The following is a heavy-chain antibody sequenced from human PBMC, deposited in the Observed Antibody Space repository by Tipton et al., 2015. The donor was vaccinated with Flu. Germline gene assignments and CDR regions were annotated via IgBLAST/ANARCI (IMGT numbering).Heavy chain of an antibody. Sequence: TLSLTCTVSGGSINSASHYWSWIRPFSGKDLEWIGYICYTGGTYYNPSLKTRVTISVDSAQNQLSLNLTSVTAADAAVYYCAGSIRGSYWFDPWCQGTLVTVSS. CDR1: GGSINSASHY. CDR2: ICYTGGT. J-gene: IGHJ5*02. V-gene: IGHV4-31*03. CDR3: AGSIRGSYWFDP. D-gene: IGHD3-10*01.